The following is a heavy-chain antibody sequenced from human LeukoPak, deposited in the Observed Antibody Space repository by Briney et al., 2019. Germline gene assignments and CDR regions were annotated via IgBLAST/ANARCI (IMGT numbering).Heavy chain of an antibody. CDR1: GGTFSSYA. Sequence: GASVKVSCKASGGTFSSYAISWVRQAPGQGLEWMGRIIPIFGTANYAQKFQGRVTITTDESTSTAYMELSSLGSEDTAVYYCARDPVQDYGGNSGGFDPWGQGTLVTVSS. J-gene: IGHJ5*02. V-gene: IGHV1-69*05. D-gene: IGHD4-23*01. CDR3: ARDPVQDYGGNSGGFDP. CDR2: IIPIFGTA.